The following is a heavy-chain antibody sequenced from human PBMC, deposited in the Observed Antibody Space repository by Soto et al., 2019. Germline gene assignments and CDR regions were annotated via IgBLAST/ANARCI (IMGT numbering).Heavy chain of an antibody. J-gene: IGHJ5*02. Sequence: PGGSLRLSCSASGFTFSSYAMHWVRQAPGKGLEYVSAISSNGGSTYYADSVKGRFTISRDNSKNTLYLQMSSLRAEDTAVYYCVNRRAKGYSSSSDPWFDPWGQGTLVTVSS. CDR3: VNRRAKGYSSSSDPWFDP. D-gene: IGHD6-6*01. V-gene: IGHV3-64D*08. CDR2: ISSNGGST. CDR1: GFTFSSYA.